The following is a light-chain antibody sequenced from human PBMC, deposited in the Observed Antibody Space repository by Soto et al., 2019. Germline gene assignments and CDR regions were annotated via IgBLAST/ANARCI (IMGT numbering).Light chain of an antibody. V-gene: IGKV3D-15*01. CDR1: QSVSSN. Sequence: EIVMTQSPATLSVSPGERATLSCRASQSVSSNLAWYQQKPGQAPRLLIYGASIRATGIPARFSGSGSGTEFTLTLSSLQSEDFAVYYCQQYNNWPFTFGPGTKVDIK. CDR2: GAS. CDR3: QQYNNWPFT. J-gene: IGKJ3*01.